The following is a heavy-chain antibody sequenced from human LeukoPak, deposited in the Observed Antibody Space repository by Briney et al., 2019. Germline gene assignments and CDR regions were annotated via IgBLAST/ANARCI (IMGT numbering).Heavy chain of an antibody. Sequence: GGSLRLSCAASGFTFSNAWMSWVRQAPGKGLEWVARIKSKTDGGTTDYAAPVKGRFTISRDDSKNTLYLQMNSLKTEDTAVYYCATDFRTGYKDYWGQGTLVTVSS. CDR3: ATDFRTGYKDY. D-gene: IGHD3/OR15-3a*01. CDR2: IKSKTDGGTT. J-gene: IGHJ4*02. CDR1: GFTFSNAW. V-gene: IGHV3-15*01.